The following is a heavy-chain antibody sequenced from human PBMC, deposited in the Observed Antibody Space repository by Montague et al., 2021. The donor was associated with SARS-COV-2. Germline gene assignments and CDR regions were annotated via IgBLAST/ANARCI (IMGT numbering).Heavy chain of an antibody. CDR1: GGSITTTSHY. J-gene: IGHJ5*02. CDR3: ARLGPGPQGEES. CDR2: IYYSGYT. D-gene: IGHD3-16*01. V-gene: IGHV4-39*01. Sequence: SETLFLTCTVSGGSITTTSHYWGWIRQPPGKGLEWIGSIYYSGYTHYNPSLKTRLTLSVDTSTNQFSLKLSSVTAADTAVYHCARLGPGPQGEESWGQGTVVIVSS.